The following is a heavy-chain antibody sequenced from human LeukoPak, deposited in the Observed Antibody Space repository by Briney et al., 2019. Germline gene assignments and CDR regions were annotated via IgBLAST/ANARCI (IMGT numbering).Heavy chain of an antibody. CDR3: ARVSWYYDSSGYSYDAFDI. CDR1: GYTFTSYD. D-gene: IGHD3-22*01. CDR2: MNPNRGNT. V-gene: IGHV1-8*03. Sequence: ASVKVSCKASGYTFTSYDINGVRQATGQGLEWMGWMNPNRGNTGYAQKFQGRVTITRNTSISTAYMELSSLRSEDTAVYYCARVSWYYDSSGYSYDAFDIWGQGTMVTLSS. J-gene: IGHJ3*02.